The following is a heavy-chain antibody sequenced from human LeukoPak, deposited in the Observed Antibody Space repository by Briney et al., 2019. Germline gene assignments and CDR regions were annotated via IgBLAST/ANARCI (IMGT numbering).Heavy chain of an antibody. Sequence: PGGSLRLSCAASGFSFRSYGMHWVRQAPGRGLEWVAAISYDGSYGYYADSVKGRFTISRDNPKDTLFLQMNSLRVEDTAVYYCARTLNELDYWGQGTLVAVSS. CDR1: GFSFRSYG. V-gene: IGHV3-30*03. CDR3: ARTLNELDY. J-gene: IGHJ4*02. CDR2: ISYDGSYG.